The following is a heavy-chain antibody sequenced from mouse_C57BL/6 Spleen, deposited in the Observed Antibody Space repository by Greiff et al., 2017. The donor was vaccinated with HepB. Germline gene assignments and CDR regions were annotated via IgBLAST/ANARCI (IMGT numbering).Heavy chain of an antibody. CDR1: GYAFSSSW. V-gene: IGHV1-82*01. J-gene: IGHJ3*01. CDR3: ARSFAY. CDR2: IYPGDGDT. Sequence: QVQLQQSGPELVKPGASVKISCKASGYAFSSSWMNWVKQRPGKGLEWIGRIYPGDGDTNYNGKFKGKATLTADKSSSTAYMQLSSLTSADSAVYFCARSFAYWGQGTLVTVSA.